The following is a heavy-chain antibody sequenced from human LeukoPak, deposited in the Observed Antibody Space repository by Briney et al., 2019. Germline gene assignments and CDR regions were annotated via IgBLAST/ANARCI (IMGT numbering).Heavy chain of an antibody. J-gene: IGHJ4*02. CDR3: ARTTYYYDSSGYSL. D-gene: IGHD3-22*01. CDR1: GFTFDDYA. V-gene: IGHV3-43*02. Sequence: GGSLRLSCAASGFTFDDYAMHSVRQAPGKGLEWVSLISGDGGSTCYADSVKGRFTISRDNSKNSLYLQMNSLRTEDTALYYCARTTYYYDSSGYSLWGQGALVTVSS. CDR2: ISGDGGST.